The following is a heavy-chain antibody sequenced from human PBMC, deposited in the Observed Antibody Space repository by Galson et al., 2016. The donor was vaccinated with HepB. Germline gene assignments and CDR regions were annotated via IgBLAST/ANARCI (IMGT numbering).Heavy chain of an antibody. Sequence: SVKVSCKASGYTFTGYYMHWVRQAPGQGLEWMGWINPNSGGTNYAQNFQGRVPMTRDTSISTAYMELSRLRSDDTAVYYCARPRVRFLEWLSRNYYYYGLDVWGQGTTVTVSS. D-gene: IGHD3-3*01. J-gene: IGHJ6*02. V-gene: IGHV1-2*02. CDR3: ARPRVRFLEWLSRNYYYYGLDV. CDR2: INPNSGGT. CDR1: GYTFTGYY.